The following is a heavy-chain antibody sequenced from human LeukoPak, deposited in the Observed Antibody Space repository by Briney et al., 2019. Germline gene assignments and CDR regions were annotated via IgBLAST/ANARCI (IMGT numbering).Heavy chain of an antibody. D-gene: IGHD1-26*01. CDR2: IYPGDSDT. J-gene: IGHJ4*02. CDR1: GYSFTSYW. CDR3: ARVHGESGSYVGY. Sequence: GESLKISCKGSGYSFTSYWIGWVRQMPGKGLEWMGIIYPGDSDTRYSPSFQGHDTISADKSISTAYLQWSSLKASDTAMYYCARVHGESGSYVGYWGQGTLVTVSS. V-gene: IGHV5-51*01.